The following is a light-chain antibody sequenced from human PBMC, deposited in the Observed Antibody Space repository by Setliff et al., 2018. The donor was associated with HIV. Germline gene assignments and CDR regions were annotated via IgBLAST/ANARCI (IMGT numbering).Light chain of an antibody. Sequence: QSALTQPASVSGSPGQAITFSCTGTSDDIGRYYYVSWYQQLPGKAPKLIMYDVSHRPSGVCTRFSGSKSGDTASLTISGLQAEDEAHYYCTSYTINTLDVFGSGTKVTVL. V-gene: IGLV2-14*03. J-gene: IGLJ1*01. CDR3: TSYTINTLDV. CDR2: DVS. CDR1: SDDIGRYYY.